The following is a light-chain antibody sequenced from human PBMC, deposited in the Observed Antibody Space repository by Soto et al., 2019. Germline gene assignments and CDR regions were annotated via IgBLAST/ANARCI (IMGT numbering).Light chain of an antibody. Sequence: DIEITQSPSTLSASVGDRVTITCRASQSINSWLAWYQQKPGEATKLLIYDASNLETGVPSRFSGSGSGTDFTFTISSLQPEDIATYYCQQYDNLPLTFGRGTKVDIK. CDR2: DAS. CDR3: QQYDNLPLT. J-gene: IGKJ4*01. CDR1: QSINSW. V-gene: IGKV1-33*01.